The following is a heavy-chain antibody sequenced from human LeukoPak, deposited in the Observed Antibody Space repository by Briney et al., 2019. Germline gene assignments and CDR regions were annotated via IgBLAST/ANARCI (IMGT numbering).Heavy chain of an antibody. CDR1: GFTLSSYW. J-gene: IGHJ4*02. D-gene: IGHD3-10*01. Sequence: GGSLRLSCAASGFTLSSYWMSWVRQAPGKGLEWVSSISSSSSYIYYADSVKGRFTISRDNAKNSLYLQMNGLRAEDTAVYYCARGKYYYGSGSWGYFDYWGQGTLVTVSS. CDR2: ISSSSSYI. V-gene: IGHV3-21*01. CDR3: ARGKYYYGSGSWGYFDY.